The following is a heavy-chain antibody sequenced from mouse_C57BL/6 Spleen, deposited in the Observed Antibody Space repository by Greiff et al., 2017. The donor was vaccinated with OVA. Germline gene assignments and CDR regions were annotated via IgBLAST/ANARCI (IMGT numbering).Heavy chain of an antibody. CDR3: ARKANYYGSSSYAMDY. V-gene: IGHV1-69*01. Sequence: VQLQQPGAELVMPGASVKLSCKASGYTFTSYWMHWVKQRPGQGLEWIGEIDPSDSYTNYNQKFKGKSTLTVDQSSSTAYMQLSSLTSEDSAVYYCARKANYYGSSSYAMDYWGQGTSVTVSS. CDR2: IDPSDSYT. J-gene: IGHJ4*01. D-gene: IGHD1-1*01. CDR1: GYTFTSYW.